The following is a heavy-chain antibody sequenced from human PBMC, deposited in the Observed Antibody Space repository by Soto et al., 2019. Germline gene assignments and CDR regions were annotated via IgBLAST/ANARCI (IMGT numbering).Heavy chain of an antibody. Sequence: PGGSLRLSCAASGFTFGNYAMSWVRQAPGKGLQWVSAIGGTGNNIYYADSVKGRFIISRDKSKNTLYLQMNSLRAEDTAVYYCAKDRGGEFSSSRYFDYWGQGTLVTVSS. CDR1: GFTFGNYA. J-gene: IGHJ4*02. D-gene: IGHD3-16*01. CDR3: AKDRGGEFSSSRYFDY. V-gene: IGHV3-23*01. CDR2: IGGTGNNI.